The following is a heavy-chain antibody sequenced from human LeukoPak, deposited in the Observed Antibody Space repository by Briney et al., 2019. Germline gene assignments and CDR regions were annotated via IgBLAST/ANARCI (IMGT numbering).Heavy chain of an antibody. D-gene: IGHD6-13*01. CDR3: ARDSSSWTVDAFDI. CDR1: GFTFSNAW. Sequence: GGSLRLSCAASGFTFSNAWTNWVRQAPGKGLEWVSYISSSGSTIYYADSVKGRFTISRDNAKNSLYLQMNSLRAEDTAVYYCARDSSSWTVDAFDIWGQGTMVTVSS. CDR2: ISSSGSTI. V-gene: IGHV3-11*04. J-gene: IGHJ3*02.